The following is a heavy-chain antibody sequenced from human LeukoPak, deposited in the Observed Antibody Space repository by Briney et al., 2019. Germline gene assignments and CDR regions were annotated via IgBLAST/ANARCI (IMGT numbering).Heavy chain of an antibody. J-gene: IGHJ4*02. CDR2: ISSSGSTI. V-gene: IGHV3-48*03. CDR3: AGDYGDYVLDY. CDR1: GFTFSSYE. D-gene: IGHD4-17*01. Sequence: GGFLRLSCAASGFTFSSYEMNWVRQAPGKGLEWVSYISSSGSTIYYADSVKGRFAISRDNAKNSLYLQMNSLRAEDTAVYYCAGDYGDYVLDYWGQGTLVTVSS.